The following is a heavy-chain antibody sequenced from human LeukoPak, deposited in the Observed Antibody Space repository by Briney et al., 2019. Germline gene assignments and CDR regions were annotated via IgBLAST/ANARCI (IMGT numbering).Heavy chain of an antibody. V-gene: IGHV3-23*01. CDR3: AILHGGPYDSSGYSEDY. CDR1: GFTFSSYA. D-gene: IGHD3-22*01. CDR2: ISGSGGST. Sequence: PGGSLRLSCAASGFTFSSYAMSWVRQAPGKGLEWVSAISGSGGSTYYADSVKGRFTISRDNSKNTLYLQMNSLRAEDTAVYYCAILHGGPYDSSGYSEDYWGQGTLVTVSS. J-gene: IGHJ4*02.